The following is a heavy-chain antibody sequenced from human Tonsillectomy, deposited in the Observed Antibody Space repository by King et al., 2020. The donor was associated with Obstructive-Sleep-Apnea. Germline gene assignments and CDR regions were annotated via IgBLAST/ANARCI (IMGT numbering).Heavy chain of an antibody. V-gene: IGHV1-8*01. CDR2: MNPNSGKT. D-gene: IGHD3-22*01. J-gene: IGHJ5*02. CDR1: GYTFTSYD. CDR3: ARAKYYYDSSGDYSNWFDP. Sequence: VQLVESGAEVKKPGASVKVSCKASGYTFTSYDINWVRQATGQGLEWMGWMNPNSGKTGYAQKFQGRVIMTRKTSISTAYMELSSLRSEDTAVYYCARAKYYYDSSGDYSNWFDPWGQGTLVTVSS.